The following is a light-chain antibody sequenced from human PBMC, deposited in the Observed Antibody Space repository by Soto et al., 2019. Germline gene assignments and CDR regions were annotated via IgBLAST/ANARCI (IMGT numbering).Light chain of an antibody. J-gene: IGKJ2*03. CDR2: KAS. CDR1: QSISWW. Sequence: DIQMTQSPSTLSASVGDRVTITCRASQSISWWLAWYQLKPEKAPKLLIYKASSLQSGVPSRFSGSGSGTEFPLTITSLQPDDFATYYGQQYNHWYSFGQGTKLEIK. CDR3: QQYNHWYS. V-gene: IGKV1-5*03.